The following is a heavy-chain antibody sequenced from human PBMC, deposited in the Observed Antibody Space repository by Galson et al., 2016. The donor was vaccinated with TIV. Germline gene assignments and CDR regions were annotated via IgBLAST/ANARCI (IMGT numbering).Heavy chain of an antibody. V-gene: IGHV3-23*01. CDR2: ISCGGFRT. D-gene: IGHD3-22*01. J-gene: IGHJ4*02. CDR1: GFTFRNYA. Sequence: SLILSCAASGFTFRNYAMSWVRQAPGKGLEWVSGISCGGFRTSYADSVKGRFTVSRDNSRSTLYLQLNSPKVADTAVYYCARRRVQFDNSGYYEPDYWGQGTLVVVSS. CDR3: ARRRVQFDNSGYYEPDY.